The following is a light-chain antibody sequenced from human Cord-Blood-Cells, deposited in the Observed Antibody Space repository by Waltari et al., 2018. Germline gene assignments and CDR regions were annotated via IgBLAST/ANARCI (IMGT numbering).Light chain of an antibody. CDR2: EVS. CDR1: SSDVGGYNY. J-gene: IGLJ2*01. V-gene: IGLV2-14*01. Sequence: QSALTQPASVSGSPGQSITISCTGTSSDVGGYNYVSWYQQHPGKAPKLMIYEVSNRPSGGSNRFSGSQSGDTGSLTISGLEAEDEADYYCSSYTSSSTLVFGGGTKLTVL. CDR3: SSYTSSSTLV.